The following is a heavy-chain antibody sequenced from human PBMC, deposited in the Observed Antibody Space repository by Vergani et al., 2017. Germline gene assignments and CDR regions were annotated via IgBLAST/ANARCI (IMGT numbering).Heavy chain of an antibody. D-gene: IGHD3-3*01. CDR2: IWYDGSNK. Sequence: QVQLVESGGGVVQPGRSLRLSCAASGFTFSSYGMHWVRQAPGKGLEWVAVIWYDGSNKYYADSVKGRFTISRDNSKNTLYLQMNSLRAEDTAVYYCARDRYDFWSGYYTYYYYYGMDVWGQGTTVTVSS. V-gene: IGHV3-33*01. J-gene: IGHJ6*02. CDR1: GFTFSSYG. CDR3: ARDRYDFWSGYYTYYYYYGMDV.